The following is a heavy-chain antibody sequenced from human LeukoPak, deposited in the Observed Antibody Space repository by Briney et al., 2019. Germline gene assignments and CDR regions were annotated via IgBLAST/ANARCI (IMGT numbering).Heavy chain of an antibody. CDR2: IIPIFGTA. Sequence: GASVTVSCKASGYTFTSYGISWVRQAPGQGLEWMGGIIPIFGTANYAQKFQGRVTITTDESTSTAYMELSSLRSADTAVYYCASSLRIAAAGYFDYWGQGTLVTVSS. V-gene: IGHV1-69*05. D-gene: IGHD6-13*01. CDR1: GYTFTSYG. J-gene: IGHJ4*02. CDR3: ASSLRIAAAGYFDY.